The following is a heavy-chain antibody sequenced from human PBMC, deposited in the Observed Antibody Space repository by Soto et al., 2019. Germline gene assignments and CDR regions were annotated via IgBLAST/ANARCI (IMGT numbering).Heavy chain of an antibody. J-gene: IGHJ4*02. V-gene: IGHV3-20*04. CDR1: GFTFGDYG. CDR2: INWNGGST. CDR3: ARAGAGTTTISHIPAPFDY. Sequence: GGSLRLSCAASGFTFGDYGMSWVRQAPGKGLEWVSGINWNGGSTGYADSVKGRFTISRDNAKNSLYLQMNSLRAEDTALYYCARAGAGTTTISHIPAPFDYWGQGTLVTVSS. D-gene: IGHD6-13*01.